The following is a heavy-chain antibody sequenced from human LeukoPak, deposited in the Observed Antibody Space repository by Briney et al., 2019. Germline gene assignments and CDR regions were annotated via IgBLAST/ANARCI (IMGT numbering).Heavy chain of an antibody. CDR2: ITGGGENT. CDR1: GFTFSKHT. D-gene: IGHD2-8*01. J-gene: IGHJ4*02. Sequence: GGSLRLSWAASGFTFSKHTMSWVLQTSGKGLEWVSSITGGGENTYYADSVKGRFTLSRDNSKNTLYLQMNSLRAEDTAVYYCARGAANTNGMLDYWGQGTLVTVSS. V-gene: IGHV3-23*01. CDR3: ARGAANTNGMLDY.